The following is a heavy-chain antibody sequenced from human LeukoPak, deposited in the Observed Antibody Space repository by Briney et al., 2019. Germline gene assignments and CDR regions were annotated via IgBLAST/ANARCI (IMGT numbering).Heavy chain of an antibody. J-gene: IGHJ5*02. CDR1: GGSFSGYY. D-gene: IGHD3-10*01. V-gene: IGHV4-34*01. Sequence: SETLSLTCAVYGGSFSGYYWSWIRQPPGKGLEWIGEINHSGSTNYNPSLKSRVTISVDTSKNHFSLKLSSVTAADTAVYYCASRFYGSGSYFLAFDPWGQGTLVTVSS. CDR3: ASRFYGSGSYFLAFDP. CDR2: INHSGST.